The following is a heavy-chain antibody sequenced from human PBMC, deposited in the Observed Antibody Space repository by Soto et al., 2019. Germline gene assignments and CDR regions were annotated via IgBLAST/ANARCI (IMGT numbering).Heavy chain of an antibody. V-gene: IGHV3-7*01. CDR3: ARLESGSRDS. D-gene: IGHD1-26*01. J-gene: IGHJ5*01. CDR1: GFTFVNYW. CDR2: IRPDGSDK. Sequence: GGSLRLSCAASGFTFVNYWMNWVRQAPGKGLEWVGNIRPDGSDKYYVGSMKGRFTISRDNAHNSLYLQMNSLRAEDTAIYYGARLESGSRDSWAQGTLVTVSS.